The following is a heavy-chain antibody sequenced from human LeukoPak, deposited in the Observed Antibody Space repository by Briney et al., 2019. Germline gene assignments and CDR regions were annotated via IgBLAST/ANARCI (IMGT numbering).Heavy chain of an antibody. CDR1: GFTVSSNY. V-gene: IGHV3-53*01. CDR2: IYSGGST. CDR3: ARGVYGVPIDY. J-gene: IGHJ4*02. D-gene: IGHD5/OR15-5a*01. Sequence: GGSLRLSCAASGFTVSSNYMSWVRQAPGKGLEWVSVIYSGGSTYYADSVKGRFTISRDNSKSTLYIQMNSLRAEDTAVYYCARGVYGVPIDYWGQGTLVTVSS.